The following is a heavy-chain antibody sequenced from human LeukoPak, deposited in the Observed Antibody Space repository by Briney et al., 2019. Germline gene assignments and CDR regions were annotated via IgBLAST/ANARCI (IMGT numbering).Heavy chain of an antibody. D-gene: IGHD3-10*01. CDR1: GFSLSTSGVG. Sequence: SGPTLVNPTQTLTLTCTFSGFSLSTSGVGVGWIRQPPGKALEWLALIYWDDDKRYSPSLRNRLTITKDTSKNQVVLTMTNMEPVGTATYYCAHRLFASGSYRTFDSWGPGTLVTVSS. CDR3: AHRLFASGSYRTFDS. J-gene: IGHJ4*02. V-gene: IGHV2-5*02. CDR2: IYWDDDK.